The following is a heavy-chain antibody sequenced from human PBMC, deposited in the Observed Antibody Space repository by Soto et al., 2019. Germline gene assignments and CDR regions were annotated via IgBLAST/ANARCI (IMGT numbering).Heavy chain of an antibody. J-gene: IGHJ3*02. D-gene: IGHD3-22*01. CDR2: IYPGDSDT. CDR1: EDSFTTCW. V-gene: IGHV5-51*01. Sequence: AESMRISCKAAEDSFTTCWIGWVRQMPGKGLEWMGIIYPGDSDTRYSPSFQGQVTISADKSISTAYLQWRSLKASDTAMYYCARRRAVVPGAAFDIWAQGTMVTVSS. CDR3: ARRRAVVPGAAFDI.